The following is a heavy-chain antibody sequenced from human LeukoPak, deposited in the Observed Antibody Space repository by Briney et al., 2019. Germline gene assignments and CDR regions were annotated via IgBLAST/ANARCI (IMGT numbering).Heavy chain of an antibody. D-gene: IGHD3-16*02. V-gene: IGHV4-59*12. Sequence: SSETLSLTCTVSGGSISSYYWSWIRQPPGKGLEWIGYIYYSGSTNYNPSLKSRVTMSVDTSKNQFSLKLSSVTAADTAVYYCARAPYDYVWGSYRQSSFDYWGQGTLVTVSS. CDR1: GGSISSYY. J-gene: IGHJ4*02. CDR2: IYYSGST. CDR3: ARAPYDYVWGSYRQSSFDY.